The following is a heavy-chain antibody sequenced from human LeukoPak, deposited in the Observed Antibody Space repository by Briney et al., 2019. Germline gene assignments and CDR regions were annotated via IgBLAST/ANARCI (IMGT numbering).Heavy chain of an antibody. D-gene: IGHD3-9*01. V-gene: IGHV4-59*01. Sequence: SETLSLTCTVSGGSISGYFWSWIRQPPGKGLEWIGYIYYTGTTNYNPSLKSRVTISVDTSKNQFSLKLSSVTAADTAVYYCARFDYDILTGASYAFDIWGQGTMVTVSS. CDR2: IYYTGTT. CDR3: ARFDYDILTGASYAFDI. J-gene: IGHJ3*02. CDR1: GGSISGYF.